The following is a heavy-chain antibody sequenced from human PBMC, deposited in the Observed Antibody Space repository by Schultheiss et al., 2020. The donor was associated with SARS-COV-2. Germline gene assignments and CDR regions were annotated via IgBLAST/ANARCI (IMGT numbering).Heavy chain of an antibody. CDR1: GYSISSGYY. V-gene: IGHV4-38-2*01. D-gene: IGHD2-2*01. CDR3: ARAPMPQNYYGMDV. CDR2: IYHSGST. J-gene: IGHJ6*02. Sequence: SETLSLTCAVSGYSISSGYYWGWIRQPPGKGLEWIGSIYHSGSTYYNPSLKSRVTISVDRSKNQFSLKLSSVTAADTAVYYCARAPMPQNYYGMDVWGQGTTVTVSS.